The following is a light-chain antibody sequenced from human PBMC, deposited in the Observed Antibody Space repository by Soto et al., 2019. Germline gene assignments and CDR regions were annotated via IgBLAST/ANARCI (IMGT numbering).Light chain of an antibody. J-gene: IGKJ5*01. CDR1: ESINTR. Sequence: DIQMTQSPSTLSASVGDRVTITCRASESINTRLAWYQQKPGKAPKLLIYKASTLQGGVPSRFSGSGSGTEFTLTISSLQSEDFAVYYCQQYNNWPPLTFGQGTRLEIK. CDR2: KAS. CDR3: QQYNNWPPLT. V-gene: IGKV1-5*03.